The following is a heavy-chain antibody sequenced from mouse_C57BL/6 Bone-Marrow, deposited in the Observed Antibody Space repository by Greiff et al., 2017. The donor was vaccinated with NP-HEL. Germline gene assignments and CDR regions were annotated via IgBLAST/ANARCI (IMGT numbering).Heavy chain of an antibody. CDR3: ASSSDYYAMDY. D-gene: IGHD3-2*02. CDR1: GFSLTSYA. CDR2: IRTGGGT. J-gene: IGHJ4*01. Sequence: VQLKESGPGLVAPSQSLSITCTVSGFSLTSYAISWVRQPPGKGLEWLGVIRTGGGTNYNSALKSRLSISKDNSKSQVFLKMNSLQTDDTARYYCASSSDYYAMDYWGQGTSVTVSS. V-gene: IGHV2-9-1*01.